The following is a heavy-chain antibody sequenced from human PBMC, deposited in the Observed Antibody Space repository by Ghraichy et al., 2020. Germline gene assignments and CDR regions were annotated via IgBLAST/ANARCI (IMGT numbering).Heavy chain of an antibody. J-gene: IGHJ6*02. CDR1: GYTLTELS. CDR3: ATHPGYSGYETYYYYGMDV. V-gene: IGHV1-24*01. CDR2: FDPEDGET. Sequence: ASVKVSCKVSGYTLTELSMHWVRQAPGKGLEWMGGFDPEDGETIYAQKFQGRVTMTEDTSTDTAYMELSSLRSEDTAVYYCATHPGYSGYETYYYYGMDVWGQGTTVTVSS. D-gene: IGHD5-12*01.